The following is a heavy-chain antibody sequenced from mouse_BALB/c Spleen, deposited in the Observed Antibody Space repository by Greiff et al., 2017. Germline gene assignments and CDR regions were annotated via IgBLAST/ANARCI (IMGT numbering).Heavy chain of an antibody. J-gene: IGHJ4*01. Sequence: EVQLKQSGAELVKPGASVKLSCTASGFNIKDTYMHWVKQRPEQGLEWIGRIDPANGNNKYDPKFQGKATITADTSSNTAYLQLSSLTSEDTAVYYCAPTTAYSMDYWGQGTPVTVSS. CDR2: IDPANGNN. CDR3: APTTAYSMDY. CDR1: GFNIKDTY. D-gene: IGHD1-2*01. V-gene: IGHV14-3*02.